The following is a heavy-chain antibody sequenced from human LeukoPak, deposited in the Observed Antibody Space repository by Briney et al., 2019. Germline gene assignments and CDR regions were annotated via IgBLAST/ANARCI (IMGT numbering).Heavy chain of an antibody. J-gene: IGHJ1*01. V-gene: IGHV4-31*03. Sequence: PSETLSLTCSVSGGSISSDDYCWNWIRQHPGKGLEWIGYIYYSGSTYYNPSLKSRVALSVDTSKNQFSLKLSSVTAADTAVYYCAREDYDYVWGSYCPGYFQHWGQGTLVTVSS. CDR2: IYYSGST. CDR1: GGSISSDDYC. CDR3: AREDYDYVWGSYCPGYFQH. D-gene: IGHD3-16*01.